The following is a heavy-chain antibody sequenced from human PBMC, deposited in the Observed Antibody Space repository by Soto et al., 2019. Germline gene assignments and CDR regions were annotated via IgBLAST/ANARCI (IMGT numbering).Heavy chain of an antibody. CDR2: ISSSSSYI. D-gene: IGHD3-22*01. Sequence: GGSLRLSCAASGFTFSIYSMKWVRHAPGKGLEWVSSISSSSSYIYYADSVKGRFTISRDNAKNSLYLQMNSLRAEDTAVYYCARDLSITMIATFDYWGQGTLVTVSS. CDR3: ARDLSITMIATFDY. CDR1: GFTFSIYS. V-gene: IGHV3-21*01. J-gene: IGHJ4*02.